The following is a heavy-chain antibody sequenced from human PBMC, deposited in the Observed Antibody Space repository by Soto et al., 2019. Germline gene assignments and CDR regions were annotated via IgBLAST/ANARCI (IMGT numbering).Heavy chain of an antibody. J-gene: IGHJ6*02. CDR3: ARGRIAGAATDFDYYGMDV. D-gene: IGHD1-26*01. Sequence: QVQLVQSGAEVKKPGSSVKVSCKASGGTFSTYVISWVRQAPGQGLEWMGGIITVFARTNYAQNFQGRVTITADESTRTGYMELNSLRSEDTAVYYCARGRIAGAATDFDYYGMDVWGQGTSVTVSS. V-gene: IGHV1-69*12. CDR1: GGTFSTYV. CDR2: IITVFART.